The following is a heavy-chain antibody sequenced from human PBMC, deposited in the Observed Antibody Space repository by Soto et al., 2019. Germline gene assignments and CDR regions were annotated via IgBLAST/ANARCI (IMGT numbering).Heavy chain of an antibody. CDR2: ISSRGTNT. CDR3: AKGAAGGTNDYGDY. CDR1: GFTFTDYA. Sequence: EVQLLQSGGGLVQPGGSLRVSCAASGFTFTDYAMTWIRQAPGKGLEWVSAISSRGTNTYYADSVTGRFTVSRDNSKNTVYLQMDSLRAEDTAVYYRAKGAAGGTNDYGDYWGQGTLVTVSS. D-gene: IGHD1-1*01. J-gene: IGHJ4*02. V-gene: IGHV3-23*01.